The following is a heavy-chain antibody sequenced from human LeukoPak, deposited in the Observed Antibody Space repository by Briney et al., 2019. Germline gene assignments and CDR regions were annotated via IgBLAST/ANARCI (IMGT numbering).Heavy chain of an antibody. CDR1: GGSISSYY. D-gene: IGHD1-26*01. CDR3: ARAISGSYSRAFDI. V-gene: IGHV4-59*01. J-gene: IGHJ3*02. Sequence: SETLSLTCTVSGGSISSYYWSWIRQPPGKGLEWIGYIYYSGSTNYNPSLKSRVTISVDTSKNQFSLKLSSVIAADTAVYYCARAISGSYSRAFDIWGQGTVVTVSS. CDR2: IYYSGST.